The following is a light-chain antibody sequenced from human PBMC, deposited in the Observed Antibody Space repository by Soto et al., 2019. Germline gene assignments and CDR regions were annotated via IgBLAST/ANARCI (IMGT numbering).Light chain of an antibody. CDR2: EVS. CDR1: SSDVGGYNY. V-gene: IGLV2-8*01. Sequence: QAVVTQPPSASGPPGQSVTISCTGTSSDVGGYNYVSWYQQHPGKAPKLMTSEVSKRPSGVPDRFSGSKSGNTASLTVSGLQAEDEADYYCSSYAGSNNHVVFGGGTKLTVL. J-gene: IGLJ2*01. CDR3: SSYAGSNNHVV.